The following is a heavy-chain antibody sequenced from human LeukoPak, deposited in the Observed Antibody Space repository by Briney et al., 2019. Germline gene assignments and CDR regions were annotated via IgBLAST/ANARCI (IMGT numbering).Heavy chain of an antibody. CDR2: IKQDGSEK. CDR3: AKDLHWSQFDY. Sequence: GWSLRLSCAASGFTFSSYWMSWVRQAPGKGLEWVANIKQDGSEKNYVDSVKGRFTISRDNAKNSLYLQMNSLRAEDTAVYYCAKDLHWSQFDYWGQGTLVTVSS. J-gene: IGHJ4*02. V-gene: IGHV3-7*05. CDR1: GFTFSSYW. D-gene: IGHD1-1*01.